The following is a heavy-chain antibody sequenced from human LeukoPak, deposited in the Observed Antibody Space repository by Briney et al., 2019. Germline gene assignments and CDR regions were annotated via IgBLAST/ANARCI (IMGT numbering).Heavy chain of an antibody. D-gene: IGHD3/OR15-3a*01. V-gene: IGHV3-23*01. CDR3: AKGKAGGLVDLFDP. CDR1: QFTFSYYA. CDR2: ISSSGDYT. J-gene: IGHJ5*02. Sequence: GGSLRISCSASQFTFSYYAMTWVRQAPGKGLEWLSGISSSGDYTYYADSAKGRFTISRDNSKSTLSLQMNSLRAEDTAVYYCAKGKAGGLVDLFDPWGQGTLVTVSS.